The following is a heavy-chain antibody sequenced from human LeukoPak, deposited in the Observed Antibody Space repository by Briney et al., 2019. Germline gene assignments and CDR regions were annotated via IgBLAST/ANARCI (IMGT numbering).Heavy chain of an antibody. CDR3: ARDPYYYDSTAYFASFHN. V-gene: IGHV3-30*02. J-gene: IGHJ4*02. D-gene: IGHD3-22*01. Sequence: GSLRLSCAASGFTFSSYGMHWVRQAPGKGLEWVTLIQHDGTNKYYADSVKGRFTISRDNSKNTLYLQMDSLRAEDTAMYFCARDPYYYDSTAYFASFHNWGQGTLVTVSS. CDR2: IQHDGTNK. CDR1: GFTFSSYG.